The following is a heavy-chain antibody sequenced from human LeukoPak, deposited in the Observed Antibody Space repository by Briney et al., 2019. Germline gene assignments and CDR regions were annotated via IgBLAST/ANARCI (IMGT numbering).Heavy chain of an antibody. CDR2: ISFDATSK. D-gene: IGHD3-16*01. J-gene: IGHJ4*02. CDR3: ARGLGEFFLDF. V-gene: IGHV3-33*01. CDR1: GLTFSSYG. Sequence: GGSLRLSCAASGLTFSSYGMHWVRRALGKGLVGVAVISFDATSKYYADPVKGRFIISRDNSTSMLYLQVNNLRVEDTAVYYCARGLGEFFLDFWGQGTLVTVSS.